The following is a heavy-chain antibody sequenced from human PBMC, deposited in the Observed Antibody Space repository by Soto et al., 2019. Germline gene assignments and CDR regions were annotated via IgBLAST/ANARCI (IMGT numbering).Heavy chain of an antibody. CDR3: AKDRERIATRAIDY. CDR2: ISGSGVNT. V-gene: IGHV3-23*01. Sequence: EVQLLESGGGLVQPGGSLRLSCAASGFTFSSYAMSWVRQAPGKGLEWVSGISGSGVNTYYADSVKGRFTISRDNSKSTLYLQINNLRAEDTAVYYGAKDRERIATRAIDYWGQGTLVTVSS. J-gene: IGHJ4*02. CDR1: GFTFSSYA. D-gene: IGHD6-6*01.